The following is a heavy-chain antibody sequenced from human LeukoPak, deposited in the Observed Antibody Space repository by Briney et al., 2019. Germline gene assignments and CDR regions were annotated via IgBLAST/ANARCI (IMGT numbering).Heavy chain of an antibody. V-gene: IGHV3-15*01. J-gene: IGHJ3*02. D-gene: IGHD3-9*01. CDR2: IKSKTDGGTT. CDR1: GFTFSNAW. Sequence: GGSLRLSCAASGFTFSNAWMSWVRQAPGKGLEWVGRIKSKTDGGTTDYAAPVKGRFTISRDNSKNTLYLQMNSLRAEDTAVYYCAKDLYYDILTGYPTNDAFDIWGQGTMVTVSS. CDR3: AKDLYYDILTGYPTNDAFDI.